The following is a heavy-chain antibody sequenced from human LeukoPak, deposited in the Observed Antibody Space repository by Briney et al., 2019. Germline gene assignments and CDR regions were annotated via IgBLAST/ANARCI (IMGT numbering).Heavy chain of an antibody. V-gene: IGHV4-4*07. CDR3: ARDRGPGSYYPLDY. J-gene: IGHJ4*02. Sequence: PSETLSLTCTVSGGSISSYYWSWIRQPAGKGLEWIGRIYTSGSTNYNPSLKSRVTMSVDTSKDQFSLKLSSVTAADTAVYYCARDRGPGSYYPLDYWGQGTLVTVSS. CDR2: IYTSGST. CDR1: GGSISSYY. D-gene: IGHD3-10*01.